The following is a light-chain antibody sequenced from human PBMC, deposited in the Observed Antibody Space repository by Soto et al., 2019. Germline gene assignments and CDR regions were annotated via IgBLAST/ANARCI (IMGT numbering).Light chain of an antibody. CDR2: KAS. J-gene: IGKJ1*01. V-gene: IGKV1-5*03. Sequence: DIQMTQSPSTLSGSVGDRVTITCRASQTISSWLAWYQQKPGKAPKLLIYKASTLKSGVPSSFSGSGSATEFTLTISSLQTDDFATYYCQHYNSYSEAFGQGTKVELK. CDR1: QTISSW. CDR3: QHYNSYSEA.